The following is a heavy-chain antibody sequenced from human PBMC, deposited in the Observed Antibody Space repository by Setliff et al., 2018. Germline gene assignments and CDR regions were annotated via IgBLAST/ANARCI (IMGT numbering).Heavy chain of an antibody. CDR3: ARASYGWGSHYKIKWFDP. CDR1: GASINSGHY. J-gene: IGHJ5*02. V-gene: IGHV4-38-2*01. CDR2: IYHRGRK. Sequence: SETLSLTCAVSGASINSGHYWGWIRQPPGKGLEWIATIYHRGRKYYNPSLQSRVSVSLDTSKNHFSLRLTSMTAADTAVYYCARASYGWGSHYKIKWFDPWGQGTLVTVSS. D-gene: IGHD3-10*01.